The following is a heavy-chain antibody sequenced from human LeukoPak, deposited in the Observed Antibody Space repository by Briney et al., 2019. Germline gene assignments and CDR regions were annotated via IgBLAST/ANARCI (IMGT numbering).Heavy chain of an antibody. CDR3: ARRGTIWFGEFFSKYYFDY. V-gene: IGHV4-59*12. Sequence: SETLSLTCTVSGGSISSYYWSWIRQPPGKGLEWIGYIYYSGSTNYNPSLKSRVTISVDTSKNQFSLKLSSVTAADTAVYYCARRGTIWFGEFFSKYYFDYWGQGTLVTVSS. CDR1: GGSISSYY. D-gene: IGHD3-10*01. CDR2: IYYSGST. J-gene: IGHJ4*02.